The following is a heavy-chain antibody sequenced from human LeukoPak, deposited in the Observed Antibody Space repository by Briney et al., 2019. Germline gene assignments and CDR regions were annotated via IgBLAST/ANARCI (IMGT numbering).Heavy chain of an antibody. V-gene: IGHV4-31*03. CDR1: GGSISSGGYY. CDR3: ARYWRTTKRDYYYYYYMDV. D-gene: IGHD1-1*01. J-gene: IGHJ6*03. Sequence: NPSETLSLTCTVSGGSISSGGYYWSWIRQHPGKGLEWIGYIYYSGSTYYNPSLKSRVTISVDTSKNQFSLKLSSVTAADTAVYYCARYWRTTKRDYYYYYYMDVWGKGTTVTVSS. CDR2: IYYSGST.